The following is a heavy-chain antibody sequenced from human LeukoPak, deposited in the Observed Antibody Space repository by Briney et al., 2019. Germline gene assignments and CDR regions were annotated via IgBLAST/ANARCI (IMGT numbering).Heavy chain of an antibody. CDR2: ISDGGSTT. CDR1: GFTFSSYW. J-gene: IGHJ4*02. D-gene: IGHD3-22*01. V-gene: IGHV3-74*01. Sequence: GGSLRLSCAASGFTFSSYWMHWVRQAPGKGLVWVSRISDGGSTTTYADSVKGRFTISRDNAKNTLYLQMNGLRAEDTAVYYCSRCAYYDGSGNYYDYWGQGTLVTVSS. CDR3: SRCAYYDGSGNYYDY.